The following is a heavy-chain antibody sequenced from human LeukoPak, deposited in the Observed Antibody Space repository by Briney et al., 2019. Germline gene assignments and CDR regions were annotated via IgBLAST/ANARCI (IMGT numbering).Heavy chain of an antibody. V-gene: IGHV1-18*01. CDR2: ISAYNGNT. J-gene: IGHJ4*02. CDR3: ARDSLVVPYYFDY. D-gene: IGHD3-9*01. Sequence: ASVKVSCKASGYTFTTYAMNWVRQAPGQGLEWMGWISAYNGNTNYARKLQGRVTMTTDTSTSTAYMELRSLRSDDTAVYYCARDSLVVPYYFDYWGQGTLVTVSS. CDR1: GYTFTTYA.